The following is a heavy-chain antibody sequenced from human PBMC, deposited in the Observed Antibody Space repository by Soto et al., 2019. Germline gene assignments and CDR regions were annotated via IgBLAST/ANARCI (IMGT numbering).Heavy chain of an antibody. V-gene: IGHV4-61*01. J-gene: IGHJ4*02. CDR2: IYYSGTT. D-gene: IGHD3-16*01. Sequence: QVQLQESGPGLVKPSETLSLTCTVSGGSVSSGFYYWTWIRQSSGKGPEWIGYIYYSGTTSYNTALKSRVTMSRDTSKNLFSLALNSATAADTAVYSCARGRDSYGHFDFWGRGTLVTVSS. CDR1: GGSVSSGFYY. CDR3: ARGRDSYGHFDF.